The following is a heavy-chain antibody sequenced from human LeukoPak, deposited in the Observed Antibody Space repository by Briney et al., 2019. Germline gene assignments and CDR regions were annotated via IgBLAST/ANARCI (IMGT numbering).Heavy chain of an antibody. CDR2: INHSGST. CDR3: AGIREEYYFDY. J-gene: IGHJ4*02. CDR1: GGSFSGYY. D-gene: IGHD3-10*01. V-gene: IGHV4-34*01. Sequence: SETLSLTCAVYGGSFSGYYWSWIRQPPGKGLEWIGEINHSGSTNYNPSLKSRVTISVDTSKNQFSLKLSSVTAADTAVYYCAGIREEYYFDYWGQGTLVTVSS.